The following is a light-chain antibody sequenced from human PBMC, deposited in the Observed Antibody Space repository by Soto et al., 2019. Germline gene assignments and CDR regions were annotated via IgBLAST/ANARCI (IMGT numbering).Light chain of an antibody. Sequence: QSVLTQSSSASASLGSSVKLTCTLSSGHSNYIIAWPQQQPGKAPRYLMKLEGSGSYDKGSGVPDRFSGSSAGADRYLTISNLQFEDEADYYCETWDSNSLVFGGGTKLTVL. CDR2: LEGSGSY. J-gene: IGLJ3*02. V-gene: IGLV4-60*02. CDR3: ETWDSNSLV. CDR1: SGHSNYI.